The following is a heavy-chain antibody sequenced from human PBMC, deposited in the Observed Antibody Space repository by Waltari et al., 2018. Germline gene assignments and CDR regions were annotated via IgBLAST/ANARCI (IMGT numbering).Heavy chain of an antibody. D-gene: IGHD2-2*01. J-gene: IGHJ1*01. CDR2: IYYSGST. Sequence: QVQLQESGPGLVKPSQTLSLTCTVSGGSISSGDYYWSWIRQPPGKGLEWIGYIYYSGSTYSNPSLKSRVTISVDTSKNQFSLKLSSVTAADTAVYYCARDVAYCSSTSCSTARYFQHWGQGTLVTVSS. CDR3: ARDVAYCSSTSCSTARYFQH. V-gene: IGHV4-30-4*08. CDR1: GGSISSGDYY.